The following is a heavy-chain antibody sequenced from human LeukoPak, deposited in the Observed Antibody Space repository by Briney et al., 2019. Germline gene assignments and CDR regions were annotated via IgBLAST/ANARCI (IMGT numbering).Heavy chain of an antibody. CDR2: IYDSGST. V-gene: IGHV4-59*01. D-gene: IGHD6-19*01. Sequence: KASETLSLTCAVYGGSFSGYCWTWIRQPPGKGLEWIGYIYDSGSTNYNPSLKSRVTISVDTSKNQFSLRLSSVTAADTAVYYCARARRGYRSGLDYWGQGTLVTVSS. J-gene: IGHJ4*02. CDR3: ARARRGYRSGLDY. CDR1: GGSFSGYC.